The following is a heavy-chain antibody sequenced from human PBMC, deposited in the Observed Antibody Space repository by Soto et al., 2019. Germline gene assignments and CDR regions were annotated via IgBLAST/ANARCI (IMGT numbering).Heavy chain of an antibody. CDR3: AREGVVVAADGMHX. CDR2: IYYSGTT. CDR1: GGSVSSVSYY. J-gene: IGHJ6*02. Sequence: SSETLSLTFTVSGGSVSSVSYYWSWIRQPPGKGLELVGYIYYSGTTNYDPSLKSRVTISVDTSKSQFSLKLSSVTAADTAVYYCAREGVVVAADGMHXWGQVT. V-gene: IGHV4-61*01. D-gene: IGHD2-15*01.